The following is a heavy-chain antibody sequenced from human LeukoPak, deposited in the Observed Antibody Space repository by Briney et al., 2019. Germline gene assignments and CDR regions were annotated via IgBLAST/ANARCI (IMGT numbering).Heavy chain of an antibody. CDR2: INLSGST. CDR3: ARVSISLFGVVTAHFDS. Sequence: PSETLSLTCGVSGRSFSGSYWGWIRQPPGKGLEGIGEINLSGSTNYNSSLTSRVTISLDTSKNQFSLNLRSVTTADTAVYYCARVSISLFGVVTAHFDSWGQGTLVAVSS. J-gene: IGHJ4*02. V-gene: IGHV4-34*01. D-gene: IGHD3-3*01. CDR1: GRSFSGSY.